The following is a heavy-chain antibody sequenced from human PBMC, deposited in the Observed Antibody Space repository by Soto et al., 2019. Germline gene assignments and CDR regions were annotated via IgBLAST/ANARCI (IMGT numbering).Heavy chain of an antibody. CDR1: GGSISSGGYY. V-gene: IGHV4-31*03. J-gene: IGHJ4*02. CDR2: IYYSGST. D-gene: IGHD3-22*01. CDR3: ARGGYYDSSGYYHFDY. Sequence: PSETLSLTCTVSGGSISSGGYYWSWIRQHPGKGLEWIGYIYYSGSTYYNPSLKSRVTISVDTSKNQFSLKLSSVTAADTAVYYCARGGYYDSSGYYHFDYWGQGTLVTVSS.